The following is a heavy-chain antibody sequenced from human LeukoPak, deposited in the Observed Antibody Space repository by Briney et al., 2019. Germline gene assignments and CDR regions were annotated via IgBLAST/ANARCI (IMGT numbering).Heavy chain of an antibody. D-gene: IGHD3-10*01. J-gene: IGHJ3*02. CDR3: ARSYGSGRREVFDI. CDR2: ISAYNGHT. V-gene: IGHV1-18*01. Sequence: ASVTVSFKASGYTFTSYGISWVRQAPGQGLEWMGWISAYNGHTNYAQKLQGRDTMTTDTSTSTAYMELRSLRSDDTAVYYCARSYGSGRREVFDIWGQGTRVTVSS. CDR1: GYTFTSYG.